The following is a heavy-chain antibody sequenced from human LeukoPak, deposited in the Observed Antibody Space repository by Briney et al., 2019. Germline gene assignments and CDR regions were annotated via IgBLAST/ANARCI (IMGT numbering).Heavy chain of an antibody. V-gene: IGHV4-59*01. CDR2: IYYSGST. D-gene: IGHD5-12*01. CDR3: ASSNSGYDGDDAFDI. Sequence: SETLSLTCTVSGGSISSYYWSWIRQPPGKGLEWIGYIYYSGSTNYNPSLKSRVTISVDTSKNQFSLKLSSVTAADTAVYYCASSNSGYDGDDAFDIWGQGTMVTVSS. J-gene: IGHJ3*02. CDR1: GGSISSYY.